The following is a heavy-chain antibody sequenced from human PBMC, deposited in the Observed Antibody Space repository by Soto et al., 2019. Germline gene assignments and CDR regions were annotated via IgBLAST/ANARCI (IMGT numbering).Heavy chain of an antibody. CDR1: GYTFTGYF. D-gene: IGHD1-26*01. J-gene: IGHJ6*02. CDR3: ARSSGGYSYYGMDV. CDR2: INPKSGDT. Sequence: ASVKVSCKSSGYTFTGYFFHWVRQAPGQGLEWMGCINPKSGDTYYAQEFQGRVTMTRDTSTSTAYMELSRLRSDDTAVYYCARSSGGYSYYGMDVWGQGTTVTVSS. V-gene: IGHV1-2*02.